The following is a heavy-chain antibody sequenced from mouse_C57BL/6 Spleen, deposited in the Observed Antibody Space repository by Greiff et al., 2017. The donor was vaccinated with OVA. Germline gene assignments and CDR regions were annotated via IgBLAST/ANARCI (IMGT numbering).Heavy chain of an antibody. V-gene: IGHV1-26*01. J-gene: IGHJ4*01. CDR1: GYTFTDYY. CDR3: ARSLCAYYDYDVDYAMDY. D-gene: IGHD2-4*01. Sequence: EVQLQQSGPELVKPGASVKISCKASGYTFTDYYMNWVKQSNGKSLEWIGDINPNNGGTSYNQKFKGKATLTVDKSSSTAYMELRSLTSEDSAVYYCARSLCAYYDYDVDYAMDYWGQGTSVTVSA. CDR2: INPNNGGT.